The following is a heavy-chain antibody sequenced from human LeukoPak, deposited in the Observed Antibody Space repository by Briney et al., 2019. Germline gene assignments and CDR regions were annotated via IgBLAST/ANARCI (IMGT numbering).Heavy chain of an antibody. CDR3: ARHKRGVGDAFDI. V-gene: IGHV4-39*01. J-gene: IGHJ3*02. CDR2: IYYSGST. Sequence: PSETLSLTCTVSGGSISSSSYYWGWIRQPPGKGLEWIGSIYYSGSTYYNPSLKSRVTISVDTSKNQFSLKLSSVTAADTAVYYCARHKRGVGDAFDIWGQGTMVTVSS. D-gene: IGHD3-10*01. CDR1: GGSISSSSYY.